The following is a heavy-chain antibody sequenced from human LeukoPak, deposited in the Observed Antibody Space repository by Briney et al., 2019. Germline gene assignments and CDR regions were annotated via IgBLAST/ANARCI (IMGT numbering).Heavy chain of an antibody. CDR2: IRYDGSNK. Sequence: PGGSLGLSCAASGFTFSSYGMHWVRQAPGKGLEWVAFIRYDGSNKYYADSVKGRFTISRDNAKNSLYLQMNSLRAEDTTVYYCARGIGRITMFGVVIARYYFDDWGQGTLVTVSS. CDR3: ARGIGRITMFGVVIARYYFDD. V-gene: IGHV3-30*02. J-gene: IGHJ4*02. D-gene: IGHD3-3*01. CDR1: GFTFSSYG.